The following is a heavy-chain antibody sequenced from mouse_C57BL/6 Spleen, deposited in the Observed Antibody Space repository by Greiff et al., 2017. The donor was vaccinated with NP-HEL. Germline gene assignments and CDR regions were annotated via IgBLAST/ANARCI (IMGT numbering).Heavy chain of an antibody. CDR3: TREGYYNGSSYYFDY. J-gene: IGHJ2*01. CDR1: GYAFSSSW. V-gene: IGHV1-82*01. D-gene: IGHD1-1*01. CDR2: IYPGDGDT. Sequence: VQLQQSGPELVKPGASVKISCKASGYAFSSSWMNWVKQRPGKGLEWIGRIYPGDGDTNYNGKFKGKATLTADKSSSTAYMQLSSLTSEDSAVYVCTREGYYNGSSYYFDYWGQGTTLTVSS.